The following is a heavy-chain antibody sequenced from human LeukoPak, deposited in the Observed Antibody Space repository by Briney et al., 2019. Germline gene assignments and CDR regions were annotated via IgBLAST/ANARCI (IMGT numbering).Heavy chain of an antibody. J-gene: IGHJ4*02. V-gene: IGHV3-72*01. D-gene: IGHD2-8*02. CDR2: VRNKANSNTS. Sequence: PGGSLRLSCAASGFIISDHYMDWVRQAPGKGLEWVGRVRNKANSNTSLYAASVKGRFTLSRDDSHNSLYLQMNTLKTEDTAVYYCARGYCTGGACYGGFYWGQGTLATVSS. CDR1: GFIISDHY. CDR3: ARGYCTGGACYGGFY.